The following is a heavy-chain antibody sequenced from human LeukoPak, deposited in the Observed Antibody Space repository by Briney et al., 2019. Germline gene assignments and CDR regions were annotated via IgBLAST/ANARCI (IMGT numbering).Heavy chain of an antibody. V-gene: IGHV6-1*01. CDR2: TYCRSTWYN. CDR3: ARARAGTFDY. CDR1: ADSVSSNSAA. Sequence: SQTLSLTCAISADSVSSNSAAWNWIRQSPSRGLEWLGRTYCRSTWYNDYALSVKGRLTINPDTSKNHFSLQLNSVTPEDTAVYYCARARAGTFDYWGQGTLVTVSS. J-gene: IGHJ4*02. D-gene: IGHD5-24*01.